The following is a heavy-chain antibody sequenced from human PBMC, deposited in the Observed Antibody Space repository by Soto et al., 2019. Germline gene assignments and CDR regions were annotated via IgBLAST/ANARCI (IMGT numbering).Heavy chain of an antibody. CDR2: INAYNGNT. CDR3: ARGPESRSTAYFDY. Sequence: ASVKVSCKASGCTFTNYGITWVRQAPGQGLEWMGWINAYNGNTNYAQKVQGRVSMSTDTSTSTAYLELRSLRSDDTAVYYCARGPESRSTAYFDYWGQGTLVTVSS. CDR1: GCTFTNYG. V-gene: IGHV1-18*01. D-gene: IGHD1-26*01. J-gene: IGHJ4*02.